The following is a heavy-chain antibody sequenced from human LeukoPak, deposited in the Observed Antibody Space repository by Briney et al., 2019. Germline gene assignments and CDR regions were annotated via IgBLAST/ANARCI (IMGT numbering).Heavy chain of an antibody. CDR2: IYPDDSDT. CDR3: AIGGDSSTSCYRCFNY. Sequence: GESLKTSCEGSGYSFTNYWIGWVRQVPGKGLEWMGIIYPDDSDTRYSPSFQGQVTISADKSIGTAYLQWSSLKASDTAMYYCAIGGDSSTSCYRCFNYCGQGTLVTVSS. D-gene: IGHD2-2*01. J-gene: IGHJ4*02. CDR1: GYSFTNYW. V-gene: IGHV5-51*01.